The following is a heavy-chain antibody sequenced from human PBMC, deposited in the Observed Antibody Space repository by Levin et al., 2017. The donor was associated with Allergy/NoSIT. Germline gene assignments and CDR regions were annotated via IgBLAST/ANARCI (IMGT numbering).Heavy chain of an antibody. D-gene: IGHD3-10*01. V-gene: IGHV1-2*06. J-gene: IGHJ4*02. CDR3: ARSDYSGSGSPDY. Sequence: ASVKVSCKASGYTFTGYYVHWVRQAPGQGLEWMGQINPNSGGTNYAQKFQDRVTMTRDTSISTAYMELSRLRSDDTAVFYCARSDYSGSGSPDYWGQGTLVTVSS. CDR1: GYTFTGYY. CDR2: INPNSGGT.